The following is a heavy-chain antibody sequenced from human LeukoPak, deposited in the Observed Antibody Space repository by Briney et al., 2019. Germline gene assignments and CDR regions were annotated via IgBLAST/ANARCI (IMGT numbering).Heavy chain of an antibody. D-gene: IGHD3-10*01. V-gene: IGHV4-38-2*02. J-gene: IGHJ5*02. CDR3: ARVCCYYDSRSRPNWFDP. CDR1: GYSISSTYC. Sequence: SETLSLTCTVSGYSISSTYCWGWIRQPPGKGLEWIGRVCHSGSTYYNPSLKSRVTMSLDTSKHQYSLKLTSVTAADTAVYYCARVCCYYDSRSRPNWFDPWGPETLETVSS. CDR2: VCHSGST.